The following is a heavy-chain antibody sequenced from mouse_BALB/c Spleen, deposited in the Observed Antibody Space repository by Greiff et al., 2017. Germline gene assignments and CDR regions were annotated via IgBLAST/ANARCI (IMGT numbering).Heavy chain of an antibody. CDR2: IRNKANGYTT. CDR3: ARDHGYDRYYAMDY. CDR1: GFTFTDYY. Sequence: EVKLVESGGGLVQPGGSLRLSCATSGFTFTDYYMSWVRQPPGKALEWLGFIRNKANGYTTEYSASVKGRFTISRDNSQSILYLQMNTLRAEDSATYYCARDHGYDRYYAMDYWGQGTSVTVSS. J-gene: IGHJ4*01. V-gene: IGHV7-3*02. D-gene: IGHD2-2*01.